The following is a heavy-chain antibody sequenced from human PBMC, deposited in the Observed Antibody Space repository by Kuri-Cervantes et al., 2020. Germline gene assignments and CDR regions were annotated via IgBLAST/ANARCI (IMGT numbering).Heavy chain of an antibody. CDR2: INPNSGGT. V-gene: IGHV1-2*02. D-gene: IGHD2-8*01. Sequence: ASAKISCKAAGYTFTGYYINCVRQATAQGLEWMGWINPNSGGTNYAQKFQGRVTMTRDTSINTAYMELSRLRSDDTAVYDCARQIGYCTNGVWYDGMDVWGQGTTVTVSS. J-gene: IGHJ6*02. CDR1: GYTFTGYY. CDR3: ARQIGYCTNGVWYDGMDV.